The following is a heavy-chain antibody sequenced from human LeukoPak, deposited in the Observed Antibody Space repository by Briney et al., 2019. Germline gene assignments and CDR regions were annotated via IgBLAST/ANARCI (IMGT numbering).Heavy chain of an antibody. J-gene: IGHJ5*02. CDR1: GYTFTSYG. Sequence: GASVKVSCKASGYTFTSYGISWVRQAPGQGLEWMGWISAYNGNTNYAQKPQGRVAMTTDTSTSTAYMELRSLRSDDTAVYYCAGVQYSSSWYSWFDPWGQGTLVTVSS. V-gene: IGHV1-18*01. D-gene: IGHD6-13*01. CDR3: AGVQYSSSWYSWFDP. CDR2: ISAYNGNT.